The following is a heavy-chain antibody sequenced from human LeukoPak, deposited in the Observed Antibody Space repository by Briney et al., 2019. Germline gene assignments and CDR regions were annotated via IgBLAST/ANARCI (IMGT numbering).Heavy chain of an antibody. CDR3: ARAAAGTRRNYYYYYMDV. CDR2: INTNTGNP. J-gene: IGHJ6*03. D-gene: IGHD6-13*01. V-gene: IGHV7-4-1*02. CDR1: GYTFTNYA. Sequence: ASVKVSCKASGYTFTNYAINWVRQAPGQGLELMGWINTNTGNPTYAQGFTGRFVFSLDTSVSTAYLQISSLKAEDTAVYYCARAAAGTRRNYYYYYMDVWGKGTTVTVSS.